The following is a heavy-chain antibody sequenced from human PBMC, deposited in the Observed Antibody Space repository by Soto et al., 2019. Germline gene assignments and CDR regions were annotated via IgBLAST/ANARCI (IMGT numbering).Heavy chain of an antibody. CDR2: IYPRDSDT. Sequence: PGESLKISCKASGYSFTSYWIGWVRQMPGKGLEWMGIIYPRDSDTRYSPSFQGQVTISADKSINTAYLQGSSLKASDTAMYYCARPGRDGYNYYYFDYWGQGALVTVSS. CDR1: GYSFTSYW. D-gene: IGHD5-12*01. CDR3: ARPGRDGYNYYYFDY. V-gene: IGHV5-51*01. J-gene: IGHJ4*02.